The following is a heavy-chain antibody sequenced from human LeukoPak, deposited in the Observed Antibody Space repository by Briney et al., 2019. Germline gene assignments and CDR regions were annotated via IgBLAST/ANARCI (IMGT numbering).Heavy chain of an antibody. V-gene: IGHV1-18*01. J-gene: IGHJ4*02. CDR2: ISAYNGNT. CDR1: GYTFTSYG. Sequence: ASVKVSCKASGYTFTSYGISWVRQAPGQGLEWMGWISAYNGNTNYAQKLQGRVTMTTDTSTSTAYMELRSLRSEDTAVYYCARGIEMATDPLLGYWGQGTLVTVSS. CDR3: ARGIEMATDPLLGY. D-gene: IGHD5-24*01.